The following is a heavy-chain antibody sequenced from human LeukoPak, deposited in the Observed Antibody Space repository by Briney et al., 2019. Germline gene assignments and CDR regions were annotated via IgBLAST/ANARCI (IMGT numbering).Heavy chain of an antibody. CDR2: ISSSSSYI. CDR1: GFTFDDYA. V-gene: IGHV3-21*01. CDR3: ARVGGYCSSTSCYGKFDY. J-gene: IGHJ4*02. Sequence: GGSLRLSCAASGFTFDDYAMNWVRQAPGKGLEWVSSISSSSSYIYYADSVKGRFTISRDNAKNSLYLQMNSLRAEDTAVYYCARVGGYCSSTSCYGKFDYWGQGTLVTVSS. D-gene: IGHD2-2*01.